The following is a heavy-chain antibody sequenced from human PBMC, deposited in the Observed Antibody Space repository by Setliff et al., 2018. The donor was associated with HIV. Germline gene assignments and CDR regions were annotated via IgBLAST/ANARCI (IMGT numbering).Heavy chain of an antibody. CDR3: ARDHELGAFDL. V-gene: IGHV4-59*01. D-gene: IGHD1-26*01. CDR1: GGSISSYY. CDR2: IYTSENT. Sequence: SETLSLTCTVSGGSISSYYWSWIRQPPGKGLEWIGYIYTSENTNYNPSLKSRVTIQIDRSNNHFSLNLRSATTADTAVYFCARDHELGAFDLWGQGTMVTVSS. J-gene: IGHJ3*01.